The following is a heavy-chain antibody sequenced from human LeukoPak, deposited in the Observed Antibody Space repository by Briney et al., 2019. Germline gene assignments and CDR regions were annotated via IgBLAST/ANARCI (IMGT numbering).Heavy chain of an antibody. CDR3: AKDDIVVVPAAYYYYYYYGMDV. J-gene: IGHJ6*04. V-gene: IGHV3-30*04. CDR2: ISYDGSNK. D-gene: IGHD2-2*01. CDR1: GFTFSSYA. Sequence: QPGGSLRLSCAASGFTFSSYAMHWVRQAPGKGLEWVAVISYDGSNKYYADSVKGRFTISRDNSKNTLYLQMNSLRAEDTAVYYCAKDDIVVVPAAYYYYYYYGMDVWGKGTTVTVSS.